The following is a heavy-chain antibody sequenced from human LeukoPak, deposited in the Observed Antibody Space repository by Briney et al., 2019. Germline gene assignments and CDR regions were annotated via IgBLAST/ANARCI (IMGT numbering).Heavy chain of an antibody. D-gene: IGHD2-15*01. V-gene: IGHV3-74*03. Sequence: AGSLRLSCAASGFTFSNYFMHWVRQAPGKGLVWVSRINSDGTSTMYADSVKGRFTISRDNAKNTLYLQMNSLRDEDTAVYYCARRVDATRWFDPWGQGTLVTVSS. J-gene: IGHJ5*02. CDR2: INSDGTST. CDR1: GFTFSNYF. CDR3: ARRVDATRWFDP.